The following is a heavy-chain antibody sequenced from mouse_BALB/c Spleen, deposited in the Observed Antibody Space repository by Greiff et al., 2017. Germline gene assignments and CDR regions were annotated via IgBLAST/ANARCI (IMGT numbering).Heavy chain of an antibody. CDR1: GYSITSGYY. D-gene: IGHD2-1*01. CDR3: ARRGHGNYAMDY. Sequence: EVKVEESGPGLVKPSQSLSLTCSVTGYSITSGYYWNWIRQFPGNKLEWMGYISYDGSNNYNPSLKNRISITRDTSKNQFFLKLNSVTTEDTATYYCARRGHGNYAMDYWGQGTSVTVSS. J-gene: IGHJ4*01. CDR2: ISYDGSN. V-gene: IGHV3-6*02.